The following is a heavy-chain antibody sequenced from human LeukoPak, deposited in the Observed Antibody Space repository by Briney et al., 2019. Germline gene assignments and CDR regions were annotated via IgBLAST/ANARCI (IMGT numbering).Heavy chain of an antibody. Sequence: SETLSLTCTVSGVSITLYYWTWIRQSPKEGLEGIGDISNSGSYYNPSLSSRLTISTDTSKNHFSLRLTSVSAADTAVYYCARGNYDILSDYSLYSPRGGFDHWGQGILVTVSS. CDR3: ARGNYDILSDYSLYSPRGGFDH. CDR2: ISNSGS. J-gene: IGHJ4*02. CDR1: GVSITLYY. V-gene: IGHV4-59*01. D-gene: IGHD3-9*01.